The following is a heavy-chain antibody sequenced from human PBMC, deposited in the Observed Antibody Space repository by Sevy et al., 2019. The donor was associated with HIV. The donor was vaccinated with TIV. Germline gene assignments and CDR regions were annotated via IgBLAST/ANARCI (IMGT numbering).Heavy chain of an antibody. CDR1: GGTFSSYA. CDR2: IIPIFGTA. D-gene: IGHD6-19*01. Sequence: ASVKVSCKASGGTFSSYAISWVRQAPGQGLEWMGGIIPIFGTANYAQKFQGRVTITADESTSTAYMELSSLRSEDTAVYYCASPSSASSGWFFDYWGQGTLVTVSS. J-gene: IGHJ4*02. CDR3: ASPSSASSGWFFDY. V-gene: IGHV1-69*13.